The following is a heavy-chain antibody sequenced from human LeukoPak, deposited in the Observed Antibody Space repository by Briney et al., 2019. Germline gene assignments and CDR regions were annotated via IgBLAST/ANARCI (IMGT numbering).Heavy chain of an antibody. D-gene: IGHD5-18*01. CDR1: GFTFNSYS. CDR2: ISSTSTYI. Sequence: GGSLRLSCAASGFTFNSYSMNWVRQAPGKGLEWVSSISSTSTYIYYADSLKGRFTTSRDNAKNSLYLRMNSLRAEDTAVYYCAAMAPGPLSFDYWGQGTLVTVSS. J-gene: IGHJ4*02. V-gene: IGHV3-21*01. CDR3: AAMAPGPLSFDY.